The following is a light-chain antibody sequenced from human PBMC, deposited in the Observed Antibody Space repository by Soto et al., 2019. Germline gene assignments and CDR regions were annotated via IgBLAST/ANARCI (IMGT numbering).Light chain of an antibody. CDR2: EVI. CDR1: SSDVGGYNS. V-gene: IGLV2-8*01. J-gene: IGLJ2*01. CDR3: SSYAVNDNLV. Sequence: QSVLTQPPSASGSPGQSVTISCTGTSSDVGGYNSVSWYQQHPGKAPKLMLSEVIKRPSGVPDRFSGSKSGNTASLTVSGLQAEDEADYYCSSYAVNDNLVFGGGTKLTVL.